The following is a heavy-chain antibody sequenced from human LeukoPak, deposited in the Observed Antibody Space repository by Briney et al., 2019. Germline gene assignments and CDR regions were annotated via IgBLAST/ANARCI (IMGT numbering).Heavy chain of an antibody. Sequence: GGSLRLSCAASGFIVSSNYMSWVRQAPGKGLEWVSVIYSGGSTYYADSVKGRFTISRDNPKNTLYLQMNSLRAEDTAVYYCARGGISVAATETNFDYWGQGTLVTVSS. CDR1: GFIVSSNY. CDR3: ARGGISVAATETNFDY. J-gene: IGHJ4*02. D-gene: IGHD6-19*01. V-gene: IGHV3-53*01. CDR2: IYSGGST.